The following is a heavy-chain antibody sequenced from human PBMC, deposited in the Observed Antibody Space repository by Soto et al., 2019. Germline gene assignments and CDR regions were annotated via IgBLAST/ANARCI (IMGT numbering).Heavy chain of an antibody. Sequence: GESLKISCAASGFTFSTYAMHWVRQAPGKGLEYVSAINSNGGSTFYANSVKGRFAISRDNSKNTLYLQMGSLRVEDMAVYYCARAPGYSGYDALDYWGQGTLVTVSS. J-gene: IGHJ4*02. CDR2: INSNGGST. V-gene: IGHV3-64*01. CDR1: GFTFSTYA. CDR3: ARAPGYSGYDALDY. D-gene: IGHD5-12*01.